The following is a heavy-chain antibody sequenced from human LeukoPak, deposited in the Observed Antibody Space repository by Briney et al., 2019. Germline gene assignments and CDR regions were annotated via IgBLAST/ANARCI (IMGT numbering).Heavy chain of an antibody. CDR1: GFTFSDYY. Sequence: GGSLRLSCAASGFTFSDYYMSWIRQAPGKGLEWVSYISSSSSYTNYADSVKGRFTISRDNAKNSLYLQMNSLRAEDTAVYYCAGTLAYSSGWYYFDCWGQGTLVTVSS. V-gene: IGHV3-11*06. CDR3: AGTLAYSSGWYYFDC. D-gene: IGHD6-19*01. J-gene: IGHJ4*02. CDR2: ISSSSSYT.